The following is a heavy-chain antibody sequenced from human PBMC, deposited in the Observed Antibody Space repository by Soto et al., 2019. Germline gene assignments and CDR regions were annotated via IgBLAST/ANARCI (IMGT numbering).Heavy chain of an antibody. D-gene: IGHD6-19*01. CDR2: IYWNDDK. CDR3: AKSGSSGWYGWFDP. Sequence: SGPTLVNPTQTLTLTCIFSGFSLRTSRVGVGLIRQPPGKALEWLGFIYWNDDKRYSPSLKSRLTITKDTSKNQVVLTMTNMDPVDTATYYCAKSGSSGWYGWFDPWGQGTLVTVYS. V-gene: IGHV2-5*01. J-gene: IGHJ5*02. CDR1: GFSLRTSRVG.